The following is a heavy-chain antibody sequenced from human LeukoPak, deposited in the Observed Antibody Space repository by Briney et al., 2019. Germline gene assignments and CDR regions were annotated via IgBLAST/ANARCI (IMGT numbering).Heavy chain of an antibody. V-gene: IGHV5-10-1*01. D-gene: IGHD4-17*01. CDR3: ARHNVPVTPDY. Sequence: SPSLQGHVTISADKSISTAYLQWSSLKASDTAMYYCARHNVPVTPDYWGQGTLVTVSS. J-gene: IGHJ4*02.